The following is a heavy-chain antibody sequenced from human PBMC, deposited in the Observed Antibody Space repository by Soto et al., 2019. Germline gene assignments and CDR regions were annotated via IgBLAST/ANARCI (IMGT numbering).Heavy chain of an antibody. CDR2: IYHSGST. Sequence: QVQLQESGPGLVKPSGTLSLTCAVSSGSISSSNWWSWVRQHPGKGLEWIGEIYHSGSTNYNPSLKSRVTISVDKSKNQFSLKLSSVTAADTAVYYCARGVGGTNIYYYYDYMDVWGKGTTVTVSS. CDR3: ARGVGGTNIYYYYDYMDV. V-gene: IGHV4-4*02. D-gene: IGHD3-16*01. J-gene: IGHJ6*03. CDR1: SGSISSSNW.